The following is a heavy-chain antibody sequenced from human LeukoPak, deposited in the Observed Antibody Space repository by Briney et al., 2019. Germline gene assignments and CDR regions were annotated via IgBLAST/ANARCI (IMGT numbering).Heavy chain of an antibody. CDR1: GGSFSGYY. Sequence: SETLSLTCAVYGGSFSGYYWSWIRQPPGKGLEWIGEINHSGSTHYNPSPKSRVTISVDTSKNQFSLKLSSVTAADTAVYYCARLRDSKTKSADYWGQGTLVTVSS. V-gene: IGHV4-34*01. CDR2: INHSGST. J-gene: IGHJ4*02. D-gene: IGHD2-21*02. CDR3: ARLRDSKTKSADY.